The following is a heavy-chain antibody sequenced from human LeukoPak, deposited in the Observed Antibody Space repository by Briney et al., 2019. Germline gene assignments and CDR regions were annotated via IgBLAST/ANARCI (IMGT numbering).Heavy chain of an antibody. CDR1: GFTFSSYW. Sequence: GGSLRLSCAASGFTFSSYWMSWVRQAPGKGLEWVANIKQDGSEKYYVDSVKGRFTISRDNAKNSLYLQMNSLRAEDTAVYYCAGDGIAARQFSDYWGQGTLVTVSS. D-gene: IGHD6-6*01. V-gene: IGHV3-7*01. CDR3: AGDGIAARQFSDY. CDR2: IKQDGSEK. J-gene: IGHJ4*02.